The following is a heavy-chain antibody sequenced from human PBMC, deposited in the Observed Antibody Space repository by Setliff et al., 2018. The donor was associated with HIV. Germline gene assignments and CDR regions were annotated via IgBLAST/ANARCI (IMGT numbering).Heavy chain of an antibody. Sequence: LSLTCTVSGGSINNYYWSWMRQSPGKGLEWISYISSGGRNIYYADSVKGRFTISRDNAKNSLYLQMNSLRDEDTAVYYCARERTTLTQYYYDSSGYQLDYWGQGTLVTVSS. CDR3: ARERTTLTQYYYDSSGYQLDY. V-gene: IGHV3-11*04. J-gene: IGHJ4*02. CDR2: ISSGGRNI. D-gene: IGHD3-22*01. CDR1: GGSINNYY.